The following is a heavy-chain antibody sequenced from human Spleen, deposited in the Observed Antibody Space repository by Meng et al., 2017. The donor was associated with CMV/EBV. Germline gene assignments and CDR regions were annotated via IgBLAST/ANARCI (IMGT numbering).Heavy chain of an antibody. Sequence: SGYSFTSYWIGWVRQMPGKGLEWMGIIYPGDSDTRYSPSFQGQVTISADKSISTAYLQWSSLKASDTAMYYCARVAIAGGYPTWFDPWGQGTLVTVSS. CDR2: IYPGDSDT. D-gene: IGHD3-16*01. V-gene: IGHV5-51*01. J-gene: IGHJ5*02. CDR3: ARVAIAGGYPTWFDP. CDR1: GYSFTSYW.